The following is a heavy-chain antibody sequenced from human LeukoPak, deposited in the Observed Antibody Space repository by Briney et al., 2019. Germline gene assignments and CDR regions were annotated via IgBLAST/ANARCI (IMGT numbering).Heavy chain of an antibody. CDR2: ISGSAGST. V-gene: IGHV3-23*01. CDR3: AKSLYTSTWYRGTFDI. Sequence: GSLRLSCAASGFTFSSYAMTWVRQAPGKGLEWVSAISGSAGSTYYADSVKGRFTISRDNSKNTLYLQMNSLRAEDTAVYYCAKSLYTSTWYRGTFDIWGQGTMVTVSS. D-gene: IGHD6-13*01. CDR1: GFTFSSYA. J-gene: IGHJ3*02.